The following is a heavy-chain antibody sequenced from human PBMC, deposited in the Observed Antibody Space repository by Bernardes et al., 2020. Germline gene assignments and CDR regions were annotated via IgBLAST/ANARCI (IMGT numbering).Heavy chain of an antibody. Sequence: SETLSLTCTVSGGSISSSSYYWGWTRQPPGKGLEWIGSIYYSGNTYYNPSLKSRVTISVDTSKNQFSLKLSSVTAADTAVYYCARLGAHDYWGQGTLVTVSS. J-gene: IGHJ4*02. CDR2: IYYSGNT. V-gene: IGHV4-39*01. CDR1: GGSISSSSYY. CDR3: ARLGAHDY.